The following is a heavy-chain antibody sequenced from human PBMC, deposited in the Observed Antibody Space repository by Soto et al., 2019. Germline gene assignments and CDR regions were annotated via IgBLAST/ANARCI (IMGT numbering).Heavy chain of an antibody. J-gene: IGHJ4*02. D-gene: IGHD3-3*01. CDR2: ISAYNGNT. CDR3: ARDVNFWSGYYGLGDPDY. V-gene: IGHV1-18*04. Sequence: GASVKVSCKASGYTFTSYGISWVRQAPGQGLEWMGWISAYNGNTNYAQKLQGRVTMTTDTSTSTAYMELRSLRSDDTAVYYCARDVNFWSGYYGLGDPDYWGQGTLVTVSS. CDR1: GYTFTSYG.